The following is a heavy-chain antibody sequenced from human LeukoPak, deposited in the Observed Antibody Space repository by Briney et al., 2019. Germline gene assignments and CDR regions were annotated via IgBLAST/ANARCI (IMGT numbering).Heavy chain of an antibody. Sequence: PGGSLRLSCAASGFTFSSYGMHWVRQAPGKGLEWVAIISYDGSNKYYADSVKGRFTISGDNAKNSLYLQMNSLRAEDTAVYYCAGRGFYFDIWGQGTMVTVSS. V-gene: IGHV3-30*03. CDR3: AGRGFYFDI. D-gene: IGHD2/OR15-2a*01. CDR2: ISYDGSNK. J-gene: IGHJ3*02. CDR1: GFTFSSYG.